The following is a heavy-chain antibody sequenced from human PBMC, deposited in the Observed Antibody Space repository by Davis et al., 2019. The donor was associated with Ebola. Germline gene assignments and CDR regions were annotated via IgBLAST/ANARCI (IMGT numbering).Heavy chain of an antibody. V-gene: IGHV1-2*02. CDR3: ARDRPAAIRSVNWFDP. Sequence: ASVKVSFKASGYTFTGYYMHWVRQAPGQGLEWMGWINPNSGGTNYAQKFQGRVTMTRDTSISTAYMELSRLRSDDTAVYYCARDRPAAIRSVNWFDPWGQGTLVTVSS. CDR2: INPNSGGT. CDR1: GYTFTGYY. D-gene: IGHD2-2*02. J-gene: IGHJ5*02.